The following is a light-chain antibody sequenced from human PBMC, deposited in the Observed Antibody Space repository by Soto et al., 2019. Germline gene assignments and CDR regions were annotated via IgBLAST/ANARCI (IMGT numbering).Light chain of an antibody. V-gene: IGKV1-5*01. Sequence: DIQMTQSPSTLSASVGDRVTITCRASQSISSWLAWNQKKPGKAPKLLIYDAYRLESGVPSRFSGSRSGTEFTLTNSSLQPDDFESYDCQQYNSYSEWRFGRGTKVEIK. CDR1: QSISSW. CDR3: QQYNSYSEWR. CDR2: DAY. J-gene: IGKJ1*01.